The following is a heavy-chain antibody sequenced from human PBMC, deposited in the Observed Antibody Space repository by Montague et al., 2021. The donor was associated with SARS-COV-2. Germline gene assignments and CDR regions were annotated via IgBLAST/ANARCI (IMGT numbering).Heavy chain of an antibody. D-gene: IGHD2/OR15-2a*01. J-gene: IGHJ4*02. CDR1: GFTFSSYS. Sequence: SLRLSCAASGFTFSSYSMNWVRQAPGKGLEWVLSISSSSYIYYADSVKGRFTISRDNAKNSLYLQMNSLRAEDTAVYYCVSQEGSIYWGQGTLVTVSS. CDR2: ISSSSYI. V-gene: IGHV3-21*01. CDR3: VSQEGSIY.